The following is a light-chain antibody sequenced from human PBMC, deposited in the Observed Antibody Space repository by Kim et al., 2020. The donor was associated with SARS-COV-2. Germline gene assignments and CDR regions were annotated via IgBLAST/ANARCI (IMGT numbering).Light chain of an antibody. V-gene: IGLV2-14*04. Sequence: GRSITFSCTGTSSDVSGYNYVSWYQQHPGKAPKLMIYDVSKRPSGVSNRFSGSKSGNTASLTISGLQAEDEADYYCSSYTSSSTYVFGTGTKVTVL. J-gene: IGLJ1*01. CDR2: DVS. CDR3: SSYTSSSTYV. CDR1: SSDVSGYNY.